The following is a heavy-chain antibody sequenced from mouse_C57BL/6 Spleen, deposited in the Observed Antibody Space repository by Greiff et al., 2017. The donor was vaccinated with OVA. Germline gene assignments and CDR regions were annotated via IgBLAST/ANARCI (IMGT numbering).Heavy chain of an antibody. J-gene: IGHJ2*01. D-gene: IGHD2-2*01. CDR2: INPSNGGT. V-gene: IGHV1-53*01. CDR1: GYTFTSYW. CDR3: ASPGKSTMVTFDY. Sequence: QVQLQQPGPELVKPGASVKLSCKASGYTFTSYWMHWVKQRPGQGLEWIGNINPSNGGTNYNEKFKSKATLTVDKSSSTAYMQLSSLTSEDSAVYYCASPGKSTMVTFDYWGQGTTLTVSS.